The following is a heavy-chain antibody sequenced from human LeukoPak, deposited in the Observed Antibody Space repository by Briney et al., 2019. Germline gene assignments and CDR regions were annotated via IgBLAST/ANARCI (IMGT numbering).Heavy chain of an antibody. D-gene: IGHD3-3*01. J-gene: IGHJ4*02. Sequence: PGGSLRHPRGVFGFPLSRYLMIGVRPAPGKGLEWVSSICSSSRYIYYADSVKGRLSISRDNAKNTLYLQMNSLRAEDTAVYYCARVSSGYASRYFDYWGQGTLVTVSS. V-gene: IGHV3-21*01. CDR3: ARVSSGYASRYFDY. CDR1: GFPLSRYL. CDR2: ICSSSRYI.